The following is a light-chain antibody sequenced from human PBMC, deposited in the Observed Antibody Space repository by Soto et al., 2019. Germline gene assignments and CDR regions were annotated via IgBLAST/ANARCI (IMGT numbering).Light chain of an antibody. CDR2: QDT. CDR1: KLGDTY. J-gene: IGLJ2*01. Sequence: SYELTQPPSVSVSPGQTASITCSGDKLGDTYASWFQQKPGQSPVLVIYQDTKRPSGIPERFSGSNSGNTATLTISGTQAMDEADYYCQAWDSSTVIFGGETKLTVL. CDR3: QAWDSSTVI. V-gene: IGLV3-1*01.